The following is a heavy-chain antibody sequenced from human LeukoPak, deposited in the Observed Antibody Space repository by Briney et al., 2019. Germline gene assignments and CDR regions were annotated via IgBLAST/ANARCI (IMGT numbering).Heavy chain of an antibody. CDR1: AFTFSVYW. CDR3: VRDGVRDIPGIITIRYDY. CDR2: IKEDGSDK. J-gene: IGHJ4*02. D-gene: IGHD3-10*01. Sequence: GGSLRLSCSASAFTFSVYWMTWVRQAPGKGLEWVATIKEDGSDKYYVDSVRGRFTISRDNAENSLYLQMNSLTAEDTALYYCVRDGVRDIPGIITIRYDYWGQGTLVTVSS. V-gene: IGHV3-7*05.